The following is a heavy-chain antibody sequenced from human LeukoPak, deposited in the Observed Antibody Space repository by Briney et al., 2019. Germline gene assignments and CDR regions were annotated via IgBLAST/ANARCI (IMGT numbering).Heavy chain of an antibody. Sequence: GGSLRLSCAASGFTFSSYWMHWVRQAPGKGLVWVSRIKSDGSTTSYADSVKGRFTISRDNAKNTLYLQMNSLRAEDTAVYYCERVVDTQFDYWGQGTLVTVSS. D-gene: IGHD5-18*01. J-gene: IGHJ4*02. V-gene: IGHV3-74*01. CDR3: ERVVDTQFDY. CDR1: GFTFSSYW. CDR2: IKSDGSTT.